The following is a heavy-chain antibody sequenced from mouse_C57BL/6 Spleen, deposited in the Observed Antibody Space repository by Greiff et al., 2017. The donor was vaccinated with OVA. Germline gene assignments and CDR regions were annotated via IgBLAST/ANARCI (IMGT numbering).Heavy chain of an antibody. CDR2: ISSGGDYI. CDR3: TREGQQLRLRRGWFAY. V-gene: IGHV5-9-1*02. J-gene: IGHJ3*01. Sequence: EVHLVESGEGLVKPGGSLKLSCAASGFTFSSYAMSWVRQTPEKRLEWVAYISSGGDYIYYADTVKGRFTISRDNARNTLYLQMSSLKSEDTAMYYCTREGQQLRLRRGWFAYWGQGTLVTVSA. CDR1: GFTFSSYA. D-gene: IGHD3-2*02.